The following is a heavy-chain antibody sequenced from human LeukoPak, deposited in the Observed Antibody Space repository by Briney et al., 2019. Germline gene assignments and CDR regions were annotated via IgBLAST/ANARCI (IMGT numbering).Heavy chain of an antibody. CDR1: GGSISSYS. CDR3: ARDFIASTVTTPTRFGEQKNYYYGMDV. Sequence: PSETLSLTCTVSGGSISSYSWSWIRQPAGKGLEWIGRIYTSGSTNYNPSLKSRVTMSVDTSKNQFSLKLSSVTAADTAVYYCARDFIASTVTTPTRFGEQKNYYYGMDVWGQGTTVTVSS. D-gene: IGHD4-17*01. CDR2: IYTSGST. V-gene: IGHV4-4*07. J-gene: IGHJ6*02.